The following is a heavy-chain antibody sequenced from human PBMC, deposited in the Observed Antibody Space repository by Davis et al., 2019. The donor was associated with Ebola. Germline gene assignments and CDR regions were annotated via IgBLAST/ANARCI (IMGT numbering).Heavy chain of an antibody. V-gene: IGHV3-23*01. CDR3: ARRGASGWSPFDY. Sequence: GESLKISCAASGFTFSSYAMSWVRQAPGKGLEWVSAISGSGGSTYYADSVKGRFTISRDNAKNSLYLQMNSLRAEDTALYYCARRGASGWSPFDYWGQGTLVTVSS. J-gene: IGHJ4*02. D-gene: IGHD3-3*01. CDR2: ISGSGGST. CDR1: GFTFSSYA.